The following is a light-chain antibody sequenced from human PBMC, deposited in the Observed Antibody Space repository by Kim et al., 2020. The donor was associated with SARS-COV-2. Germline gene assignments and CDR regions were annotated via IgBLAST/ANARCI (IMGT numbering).Light chain of an antibody. CDR1: SGHSSYA. CDR3: QTWGTGWV. CDR2: VNSDGSR. Sequence: GAAVKLTCTMSSGHSSYAIAWHQKQPEKGPRYLMKVNSDGSRNKGDGIPDRFSGSSAGAERYLIISSLQSEDETDYYCQTWGTGWVFGGGTQLTVL. V-gene: IGLV4-69*01. J-gene: IGLJ3*02.